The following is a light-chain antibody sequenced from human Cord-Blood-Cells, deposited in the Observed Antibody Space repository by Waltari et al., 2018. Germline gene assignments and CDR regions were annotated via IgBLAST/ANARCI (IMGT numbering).Light chain of an antibody. CDR3: CSYAGSSTLV. V-gene: IGLV2-23*01. J-gene: IGLJ3*02. Sequence: QSALTQPPSVSRSPGQSSTISFTDTSRDVGSYYLLSWYQQHPGKAPKLMIYEGSKRPSGVSNRFSGSKSGNTASLTISGLQAEDEADYYCCSYAGSSTLVFGGGTKLTVL. CDR1: SRDVGSYYL. CDR2: EGS.